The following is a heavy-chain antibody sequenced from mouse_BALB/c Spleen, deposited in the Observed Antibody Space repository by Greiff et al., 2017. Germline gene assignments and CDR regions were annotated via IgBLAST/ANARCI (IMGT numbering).Heavy chain of an antibody. V-gene: IGHV3-2*02. CDR2: ISYSGST. CDR3: ARRKYGNYAMDY. Sequence: EVQLQQSGPGLVKPSQSLSLTCTVTGYSITSDYAWNWIRQFPGNKLEWMGYISYSGSTSYNPSLKSRISITRDTSKNQFFLQLNSVTTEDTATYYCARRKYGNYAMDYWGQGTSVTVSS. D-gene: IGHD2-10*02. CDR1: GYSITSDYA. J-gene: IGHJ4*01.